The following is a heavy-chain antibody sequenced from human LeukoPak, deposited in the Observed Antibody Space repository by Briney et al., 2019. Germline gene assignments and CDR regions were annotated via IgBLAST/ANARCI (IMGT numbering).Heavy chain of an antibody. V-gene: IGHV3-21*01. D-gene: IGHD3-9*01. CDR2: ISSSSSYI. Sequence: GGSLRLSCAASGFIFSIYSMNWVRHAPGKGLEWVSSISSSSSYIYYADSVKGRFTISRDKAKNSLYLQMNSLRAEDTAVYYCARSYYDILTGDHDDYWGQGTLVTVSS. J-gene: IGHJ4*02. CDR1: GFIFSIYS. CDR3: ARSYYDILTGDHDDY.